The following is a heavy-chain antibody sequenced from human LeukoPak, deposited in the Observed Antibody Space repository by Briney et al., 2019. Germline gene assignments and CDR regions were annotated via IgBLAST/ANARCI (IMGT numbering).Heavy chain of an antibody. CDR2: IYPGDSDS. CDR3: ARGEGYVSSKFDY. CDR1: GYNFTNYW. J-gene: IGHJ4*02. D-gene: IGHD2-15*01. V-gene: IGHV5-51*01. Sequence: GESLKISCKSSGYNFTNYWIGWVRQMPGKGPEWMGIIYPGDSDSRYSPSFQGQVTFSADKSISTAYLQWSSLKASDTAMYFCARGEGYVSSKFDYWGQGTLVTVSS.